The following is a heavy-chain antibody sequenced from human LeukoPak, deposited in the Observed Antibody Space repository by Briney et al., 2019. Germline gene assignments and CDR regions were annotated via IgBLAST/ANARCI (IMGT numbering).Heavy chain of an antibody. CDR2: IRFDGSDK. CDR1: GFTFSAYG. Sequence: GGSLRLSCAASGFTFSAYGIHWVRQSPGKGLEWVTFIRFDGSDKYYADSVKGRFTLSRDNSENTLYLQMNSLTVEDTAVYYCARDVGGPGIIEYWGQGTQVTVAS. D-gene: IGHD3-10*01. CDR3: ARDVGGPGIIEY. J-gene: IGHJ4*02. V-gene: IGHV3-30*02.